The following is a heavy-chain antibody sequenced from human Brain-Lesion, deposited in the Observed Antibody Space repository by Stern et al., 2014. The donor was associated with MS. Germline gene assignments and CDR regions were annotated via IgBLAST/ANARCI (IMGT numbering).Heavy chain of an antibody. D-gene: IGHD2-2*01. CDR1: GGSISSGGYY. J-gene: IGHJ6*02. Sequence: QLVQSGPGLVKPSQTLSLSCTVSGGSISSGGYYWSWIRQPAGKGLEWIGRIFNSGSTSYNPSLKGRVTISIDTSKTQFSLRLNSMTAADTAVYYCARGRVVPGFQYYATDVWGQGTTVIVSS. V-gene: IGHV4-61*02. CDR3: ARGRVVPGFQYYATDV. CDR2: IFNSGST.